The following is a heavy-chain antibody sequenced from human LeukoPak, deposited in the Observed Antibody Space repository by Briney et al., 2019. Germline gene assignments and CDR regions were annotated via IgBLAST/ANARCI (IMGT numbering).Heavy chain of an antibody. J-gene: IGHJ4*02. V-gene: IGHV1-24*01. CDR2: FDPEDGET. D-gene: IGHD3-22*01. CDR1: GYTLTELS. CDR3: ATAHDSSGYFFDY. Sequence: GASVKVSCKVSGYTLTELSMHWVRQAPGKGLEWMGGFDPEDGETIYAQKFQGRVTMTEDTSTDTAYMELSSLRSKDTAVYYCATAHDSSGYFFDYWGQGTLVTVSS.